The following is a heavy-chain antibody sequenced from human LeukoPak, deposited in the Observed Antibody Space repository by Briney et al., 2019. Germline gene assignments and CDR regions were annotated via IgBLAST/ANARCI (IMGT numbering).Heavy chain of an antibody. Sequence: GESLKISCKGSGYSFTSYWIGWVRQMPGKGLEWMGIIYPGDSDTKYSPSFQGQVTISADKSISTAYLQWNSLKASDTAMYYCARLAYCGGDCYSGDFDIWGQGTMVTVSS. J-gene: IGHJ3*02. D-gene: IGHD2-21*02. CDR2: IYPGDSDT. CDR3: ARLAYCGGDCYSGDFDI. V-gene: IGHV5-51*01. CDR1: GYSFTSYW.